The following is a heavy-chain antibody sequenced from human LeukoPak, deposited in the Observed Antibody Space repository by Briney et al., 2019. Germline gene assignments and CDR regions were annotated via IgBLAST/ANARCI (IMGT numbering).Heavy chain of an antibody. J-gene: IGHJ6*02. Sequence: GGSLRLSCAASGVTFSNYAMTWVRQGPGKGLEWVSTITGSGASTYYADSVKGRFTISRDNFRNTLYVQMNSLTAGDTAVYFCAKHLGEASHYAMDVWGQGTTVTVSS. CDR3: AKHLGEASHYAMDV. CDR2: ITGSGAST. D-gene: IGHD3-16*01. V-gene: IGHV3-23*01. CDR1: GVTFSNYA.